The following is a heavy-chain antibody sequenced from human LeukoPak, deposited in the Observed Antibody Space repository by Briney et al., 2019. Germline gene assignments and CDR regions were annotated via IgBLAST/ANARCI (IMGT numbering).Heavy chain of an antibody. CDR2: ISYDGSNK. J-gene: IGHJ4*02. CDR1: GFTYSSYA. CDR3: ARTKTGYSSGWSGDLDY. Sequence: GRPLRLTCAASGFTYSSYAIHRLPQAPGKGLEWVAVISYDGSNKYYADSVKGRFTISRDDSKNTLYLQMNSLRAEDTAVYYCARTKTGYSSGWSGDLDYWGQGTLVTVSS. V-gene: IGHV3-30*04. D-gene: IGHD6-19*01.